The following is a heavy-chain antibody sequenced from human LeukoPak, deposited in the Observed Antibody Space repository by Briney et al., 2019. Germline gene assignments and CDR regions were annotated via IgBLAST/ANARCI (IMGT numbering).Heavy chain of an antibody. CDR3: ARDRVVVPAAINYFDY. Sequence: GASVKVSCKASGGTFSSYAISWVRQAPGQGLEWMGGIIPIFGTANYAQKFQGRVTITTDESTSAAYMELSSLRSEDTAVYYCARDRVVVPAAINYFDYWGQGTLVTVSS. D-gene: IGHD2-2*01. V-gene: IGHV1-69*05. CDR2: IIPIFGTA. CDR1: GGTFSSYA. J-gene: IGHJ4*02.